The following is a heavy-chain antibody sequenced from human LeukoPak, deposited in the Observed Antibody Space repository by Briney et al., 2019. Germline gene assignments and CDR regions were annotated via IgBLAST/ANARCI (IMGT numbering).Heavy chain of an antibody. Sequence: PSETLSLTCTVSGGSISSSSYYWGWIRQPPGKGLEWIGSIYYSGSTYYNPSLKSRVTISVDTSKNQFSLKLSSVTAADTAVYYCARTHSSSPLIDYWGQGTLVTVSS. CDR2: IYYSGST. CDR3: ARTHSSSPLIDY. J-gene: IGHJ4*02. D-gene: IGHD6-13*01. CDR1: GGSISSSSYY. V-gene: IGHV4-39*01.